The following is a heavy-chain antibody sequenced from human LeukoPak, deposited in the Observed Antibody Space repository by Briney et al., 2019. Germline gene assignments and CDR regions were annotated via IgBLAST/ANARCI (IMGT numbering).Heavy chain of an antibody. Sequence: PSETLSLTCTVSGGSISSYFWSWIRQPPGKGLEWVGYVYYSGSTNHKPSPKSRGTISVDTSKKHFSLKLSSAPAADTAVYYCARVLDLSKRGLDAFDIWGQGTMVTVSS. D-gene: IGHD3-16*01. CDR3: ARVLDLSKRGLDAFDI. J-gene: IGHJ3*02. CDR1: GGSISSYF. V-gene: IGHV4-59*01. CDR2: VYYSGST.